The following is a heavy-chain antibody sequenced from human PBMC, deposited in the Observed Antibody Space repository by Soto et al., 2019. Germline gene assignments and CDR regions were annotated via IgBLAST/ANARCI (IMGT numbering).Heavy chain of an antibody. Sequence: QVQLVQSGAEVKKPGASVKVSCKVSGYTLTDLSMHWVRQAPGKGLEWMGGFDPEAGETNYAQKFQGRVTMTEDTYTDTGHIGLGSLGSEETGVYYCGTRWAVYVYYGMDVLGPGTPVTLSS. D-gene: IGHD2-8*01. CDR1: GYTLTDLS. CDR3: GTRWAVYVYYGMDV. J-gene: IGHJ6*01. CDR2: FDPEAGET. V-gene: IGHV1-24*01.